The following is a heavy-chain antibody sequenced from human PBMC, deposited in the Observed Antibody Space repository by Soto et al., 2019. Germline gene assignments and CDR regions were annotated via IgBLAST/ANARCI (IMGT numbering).Heavy chain of an antibody. CDR3: ASLDYRNYILGMDV. D-gene: IGHD4-4*01. V-gene: IGHV3-48*02. CDR2: ISSSSDTI. Sequence: EVQLVESGGGLVQPGGSLRLSCAASGFTFSTYSMNWVRQAPGRGLEWVSYISSSSDTIHYADSVKGRFTISRDNAKNSLYLQMSSLRDEDTAMYYCASLDYRNYILGMDVWGQGTTVTVSS. J-gene: IGHJ6*02. CDR1: GFTFSTYS.